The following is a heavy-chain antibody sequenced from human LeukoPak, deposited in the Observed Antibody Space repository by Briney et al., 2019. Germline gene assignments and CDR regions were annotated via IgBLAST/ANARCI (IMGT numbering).Heavy chain of an antibody. Sequence: GGSLRLSCAASGFTLSDHYMDWVGQAPGKGLEWVVRSRNKDSGFTTEYAASVKGRFTISRDDPKNSLYLQMNGLRTEDTAVYYCARALHYAFDYWGQGILVTVSS. CDR1: GFTLSDHY. CDR3: ARALHYAFDY. CDR2: SRNKDSGFTT. V-gene: IGHV3-72*01. D-gene: IGHD3-16*01. J-gene: IGHJ4*02.